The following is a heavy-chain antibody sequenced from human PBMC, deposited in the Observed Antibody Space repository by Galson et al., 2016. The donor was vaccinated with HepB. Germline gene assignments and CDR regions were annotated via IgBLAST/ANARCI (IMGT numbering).Heavy chain of an antibody. CDR2: VSGSGSNT. V-gene: IGHV3-23*01. J-gene: IGHJ4*02. Sequence: SLRLSCAASGFTFNHYAISWVRQAPGKGLEWVSAVSGSGSNTYYADSVKGRFTISRDNSKNTQYLQINSLRAEDTAVYYCAKGRYCGGDCYSSDYWGQGTPGT. CDR1: GFTFNHYA. D-gene: IGHD2-21*02. CDR3: AKGRYCGGDCYSSDY.